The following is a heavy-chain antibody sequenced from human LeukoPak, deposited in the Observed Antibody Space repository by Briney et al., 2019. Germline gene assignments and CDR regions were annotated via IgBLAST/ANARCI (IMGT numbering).Heavy chain of an antibody. V-gene: IGHV4-30-4*08. D-gene: IGHD1-7*01. Sequence: SETLSLTCTVSGGSISSGDHYWSWIRQPPGKGLEWIGYIYNSGGTYYNPSLKSRVTISVDTSKNQFSLKLTSVTAADTAVYYCARGRGSGTLPFSFDYWGQGTLVTVSS. CDR2: IYNSGGT. CDR1: GGSISSGDHY. J-gene: IGHJ4*02. CDR3: ARGRGSGTLPFSFDY.